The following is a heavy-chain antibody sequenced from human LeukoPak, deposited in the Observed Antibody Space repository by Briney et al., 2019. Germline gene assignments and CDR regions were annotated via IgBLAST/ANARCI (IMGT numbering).Heavy chain of an antibody. J-gene: IGHJ6*02. CDR2: INPADSDT. V-gene: IGHV5-51*01. CDR3: ARLGDYGMDV. CDR1: VYSFTSYW. Sequence: KVSCKGYVYSFTSYWIGWVRQMPGKGLEWMGIINPADSDTRYSPSFQGQVTISTDKSISTAYLQWSSLKAADTAMYYGARLGDYGMDVWGQGTTVAVSS.